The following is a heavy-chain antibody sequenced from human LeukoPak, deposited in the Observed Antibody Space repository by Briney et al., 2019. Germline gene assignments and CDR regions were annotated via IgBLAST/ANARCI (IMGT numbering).Heavy chain of an antibody. CDR2: ISYDGSNK. J-gene: IGHJ6*04. D-gene: IGHD6-13*01. CDR1: GFTFSSYG. Sequence: GGSLRLSCAASGFTFSSYGMHWVRQAPGKGLEWVAVISYDGSNKYHADSVKGRFTISRDNSKNTLYLQMNSLRAEDTAVYYCAKDEYSSSWYYYYYGMDVWGKGTTVTVSS. V-gene: IGHV3-30*18. CDR3: AKDEYSSSWYYYYYGMDV.